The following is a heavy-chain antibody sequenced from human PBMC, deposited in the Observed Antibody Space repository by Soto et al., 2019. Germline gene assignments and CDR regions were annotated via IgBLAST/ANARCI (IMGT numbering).Heavy chain of an antibody. CDR3: ARESMTTVVTFDY. J-gene: IGHJ4*02. V-gene: IGHV4-4*07. Sequence: PSETLSLTCSVSGGSINSHYWSWIRQPAGKGLELVGRVFPGGSTNFNPSLMSRVTMSVDTSKNQFSLKLNSVTAADTAVYYCARESMTTVVTFDYWGQGTLVTVSS. D-gene: IGHD4-17*01. CDR2: VFPGGST. CDR1: GGSINSHY.